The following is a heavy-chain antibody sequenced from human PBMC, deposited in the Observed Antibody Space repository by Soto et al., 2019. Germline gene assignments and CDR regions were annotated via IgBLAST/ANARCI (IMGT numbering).Heavy chain of an antibody. CDR3: ARGDSTDCSNGVCSFFYNHDMDV. CDR2: INPKSGGT. J-gene: IGHJ6*02. CDR1: GYSFTDYH. Sequence: QVQLVQSVAEVKKPGASVKVSCKTSGYSFTDYHIHWVRQAPGQGLEWLGRINPKSGGTSTAQKFQGWVTMTTDTSISTASMELTRLTSDETAIYYCARGDSTDCSNGVCSFFYNHDMDVWGQGTTVTVSS. V-gene: IGHV1-2*04. D-gene: IGHD2-8*01.